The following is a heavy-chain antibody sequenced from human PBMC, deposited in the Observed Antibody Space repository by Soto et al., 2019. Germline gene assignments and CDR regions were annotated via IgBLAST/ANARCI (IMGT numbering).Heavy chain of an antibody. J-gene: IGHJ6*02. CDR2: ISSYNGDT. Sequence: VQLVQSGAEVKKPGASVKVSCKPSGYTFTTFAITWVRQAPGQGLEWMGWISSYNGDTNYARKLQGRVTMTTDTSTSTAYMELRSLKSDDTAIYYCAILNGMDVWGQGTTVTVSS. CDR3: AILNGMDV. CDR1: GYTFTTFA. V-gene: IGHV1-18*01.